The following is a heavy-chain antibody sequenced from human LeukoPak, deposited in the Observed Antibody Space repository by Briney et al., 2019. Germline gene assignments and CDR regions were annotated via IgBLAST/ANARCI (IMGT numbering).Heavy chain of an antibody. V-gene: IGHV1-69*05. CDR2: IIPIFGTA. D-gene: IGHD6-19*01. CDR3: ARSGLVEGYFDY. Sequence: ASVKASCKASGGTLSSYAISWVRQAPGQGLEWMGGIIPIFGTANYAQKFQGRVTITTDESTSTAYMELSSLRSEDTAVYYCARSGLVEGYFDYWGQGTLVTVSS. CDR1: GGTLSSYA. J-gene: IGHJ4*02.